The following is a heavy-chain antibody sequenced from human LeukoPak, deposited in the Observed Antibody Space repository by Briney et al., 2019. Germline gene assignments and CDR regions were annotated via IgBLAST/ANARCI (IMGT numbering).Heavy chain of an antibody. CDR3: AWGPSGPAAMLDYFDY. CDR1: GGTFSSYA. Sequence: ASVKVSCKASGGTFSSYAISWVRQAPGQGLEWMGGIIPIFGTANYAQKFQGRVTITADESTSTAYMELSSLRSEDTAVYYCAWGPSGPAAMLDYFDYWGQGTLVTVSS. D-gene: IGHD2-2*01. CDR2: IIPIFGTA. V-gene: IGHV1-69*13. J-gene: IGHJ4*02.